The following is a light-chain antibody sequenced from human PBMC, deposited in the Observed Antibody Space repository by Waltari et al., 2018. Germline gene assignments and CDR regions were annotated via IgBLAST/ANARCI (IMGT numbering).Light chain of an antibody. CDR1: TNDLGSYNY. CDR3: CSYAGSYTWV. V-gene: IGLV2-11*01. CDR2: DVT. Sequence: SALTQPRSVSGSPGQSVTISCTGTTNDLGSYNYVPGYQQHPGKAPKLIILDVTKRPSGVPDRLSGSKSGNTASLTISGLRAEDEAEYYCCSYAGSYTWVFGGGTKLTVV. J-gene: IGLJ3*02.